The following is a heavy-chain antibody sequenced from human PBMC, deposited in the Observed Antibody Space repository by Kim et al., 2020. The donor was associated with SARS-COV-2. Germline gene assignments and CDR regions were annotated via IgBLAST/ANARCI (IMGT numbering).Heavy chain of an antibody. V-gene: IGHV4-59*13. D-gene: IGHD6-13*01. CDR3: ARDPGYSSSWYYFDY. CDR2: IYYSGST. CDR1: GGSISSYY. J-gene: IGHJ4*02. Sequence: SETLSLTCTVSGGSISSYYWSWIRQPPGKGLEWIGYIYYSGSTNYNPSLKSRVTISVDTSKNQFSLKLSSVTAADTAVYYCARDPGYSSSWYYFDYWGQGTLVTVSS.